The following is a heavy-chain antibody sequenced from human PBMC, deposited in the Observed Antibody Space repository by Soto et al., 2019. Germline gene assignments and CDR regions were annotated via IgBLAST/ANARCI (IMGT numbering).Heavy chain of an antibody. CDR1: GYTFTSYG. CDR2: INIYGGGT. V-gene: IGHV1-18*01. Sequence: QVHLEQSGPEVKKPGASVKVSCKASGYTFTSYGISWVRLAPGQGLEWMGLINIYGGGTNYAQKYQDRVNIARDTSTNTVYLEMRSLTSDDTAIYYCARALYYYDNSGLAFWGQGTLVTVSS. D-gene: IGHD3-22*01. J-gene: IGHJ4*02. CDR3: ARALYYYDNSGLAF.